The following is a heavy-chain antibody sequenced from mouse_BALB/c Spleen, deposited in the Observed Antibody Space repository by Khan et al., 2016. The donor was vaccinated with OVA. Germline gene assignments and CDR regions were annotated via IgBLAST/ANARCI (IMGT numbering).Heavy chain of an antibody. J-gene: IGHJ3*01. Sequence: QVQLQQSGAELARPGASVKLSCTASGYTFTDYYINWVKQRTGQGLEWIGEISPGSGDTYYNERFMGKATLTADKSSSTAYMQLSSLPSEASAVYVGERRNYSGYTFAYWGQGTLVTVSA. CDR3: ERRNYSGYTFAY. CDR1: GYTFTDYY. D-gene: IGHD1-2*01. CDR2: ISPGSGDT. V-gene: IGHV1-77*01.